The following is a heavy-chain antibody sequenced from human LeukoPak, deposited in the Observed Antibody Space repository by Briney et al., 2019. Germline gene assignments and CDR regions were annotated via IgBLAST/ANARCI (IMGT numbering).Heavy chain of an antibody. V-gene: IGHV4-31*03. CDR2: IYYSGST. Sequence: SETLSLTCTVSGGSISSGGYYWSWIRQHPGKGLEWIGYIYYSGSTYYNPSLKSRVTISVDTSKNQFSLKLSSVTAADTAVYCCARDSSTRSYYYYGMDVWGQGTTVTVSS. CDR3: ARDSSTRSYYYYGMDV. CDR1: GGSISSGGYY. J-gene: IGHJ6*02. D-gene: IGHD1-1*01.